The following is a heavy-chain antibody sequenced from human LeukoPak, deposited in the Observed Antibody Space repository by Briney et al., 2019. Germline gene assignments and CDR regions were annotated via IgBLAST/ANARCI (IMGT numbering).Heavy chain of an antibody. D-gene: IGHD6-25*01. J-gene: IGHJ3*02. CDR2: ISRNGGRT. CDR3: AKGAARAFDI. Sequence: GGSLRLSCTASGFTSGFSFDDYGMNWVRQVPGKGLEWVAGISRNGGRTGYADSVKGRFTISRDNAKNSLYLQMNSLRAEDTALYYCAKGAARAFDIWGQGTMVTVSS. V-gene: IGHV3-20*04. CDR1: GFSFDDYG.